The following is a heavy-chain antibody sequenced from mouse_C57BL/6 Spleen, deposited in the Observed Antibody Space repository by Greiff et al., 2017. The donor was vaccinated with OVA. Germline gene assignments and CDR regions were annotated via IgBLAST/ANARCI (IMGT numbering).Heavy chain of an antibody. J-gene: IGHJ1*03. CDR2: IDPEDGET. Sequence: VQLQQSGAELVKPGASVKLSCTASGFNIKDYYMHWVKQRTEKGLEWIGRIDPEDGETKYAPKFQGKATITADTSSNAAYLRLSSLASEDTAVYYCARVYYGSTGDFDVWGTGTTVTVSS. V-gene: IGHV14-2*01. CDR3: ARVYYGSTGDFDV. CDR1: GFNIKDYY. D-gene: IGHD1-1*01.